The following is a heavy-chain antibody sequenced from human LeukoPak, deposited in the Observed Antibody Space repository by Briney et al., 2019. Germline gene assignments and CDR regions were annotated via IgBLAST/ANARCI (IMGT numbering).Heavy chain of an antibody. CDR1: GFTFSRYG. CDR2: ISYDASNK. J-gene: IGHJ4*02. D-gene: IGHD6-6*01. CDR3: AREDMAAVDY. V-gene: IGHV3-30*03. Sequence: GGSLRLSCAASGFTFSRYGMHWVRQTPGKGLEWVAVISYDASNKYYADSVKGRFTISRDNSKNTLYLQMNSLRAEDTAVYYCAREDMAAVDYWGQGTLVTVSS.